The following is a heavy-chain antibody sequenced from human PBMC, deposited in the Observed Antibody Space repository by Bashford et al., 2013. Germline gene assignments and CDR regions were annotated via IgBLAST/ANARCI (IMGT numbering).Heavy chain of an antibody. CDR2: IFYSGHT. CDR1: GGSINGYY. CDR3: AASEYFDFWSGSSSPVDY. Sequence: SETLSLTCTVSGGSINGYYWSWIRQPPGKGLEWIGYIFYSGHTQSNPSLKSRVTISVDTSTNQFSLRLSSVTAADTAVYYCAASEYFDFWSGSSSPVDYWGQGTQVTVSS. V-gene: IGHV4-59*01. J-gene: IGHJ4*02. D-gene: IGHD3-3*01.